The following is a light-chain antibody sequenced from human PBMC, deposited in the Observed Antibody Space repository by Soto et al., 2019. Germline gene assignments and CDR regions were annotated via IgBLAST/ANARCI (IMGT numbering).Light chain of an antibody. CDR3: QQCGSSST. V-gene: IGKV3-11*01. J-gene: IGKJ5*01. Sequence: IVLTQSPVTPSFPAGERAPLSCRASQSVTDFLAWYQQKPGQAPRLLIYDAFNRATGIPARFSGSGSGTDFTLTISRLEPEDFAAYYCQQCGSSSTFGQGTRLEI. CDR2: DAF. CDR1: QSVTDF.